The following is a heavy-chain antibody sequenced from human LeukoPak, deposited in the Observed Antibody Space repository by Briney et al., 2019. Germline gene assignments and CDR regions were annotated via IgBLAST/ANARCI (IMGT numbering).Heavy chain of an antibody. J-gene: IGHJ6*03. CDR2: IYYSGST. V-gene: IGHV4-59*01. CDR3: ARVRVVPAAMKGDYYYYYMDV. CDR1: GGSISSYY. D-gene: IGHD2-2*01. Sequence: SETLSLTCTVSGGSISSYYWSWIRQPPAQGLELIGYIYYSGSTNYNPSLKSRVTISVDTSKNQFSLKLSSVTAADTAVYYCARVRVVPAAMKGDYYYYYMDVWGKGTTVTISS.